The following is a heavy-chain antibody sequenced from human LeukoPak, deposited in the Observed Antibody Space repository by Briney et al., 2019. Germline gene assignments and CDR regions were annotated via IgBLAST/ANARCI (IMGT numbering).Heavy chain of an antibody. J-gene: IGHJ3*02. CDR1: GYTFTSYD. CDR2: MNPNSGNT. CDR3: ARDRKIRLLWFGEKKNDAFDI. Sequence: ASVKVSCKASGYTFTSYDINWVRQATGQGLEWMGWMNPNSGNTGYAQKFQGRVTMTRNTSISTAYMELSSLRSDDTAVYYCARDRKIRLLWFGEKKNDAFDIWGQGTMVTVSS. D-gene: IGHD3-10*01. V-gene: IGHV1-8*01.